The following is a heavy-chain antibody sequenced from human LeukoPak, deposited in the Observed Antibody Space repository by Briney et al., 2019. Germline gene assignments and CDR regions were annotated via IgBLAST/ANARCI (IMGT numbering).Heavy chain of an antibody. D-gene: IGHD6-13*01. CDR1: GFTFSSYW. J-gene: IGHJ4*02. V-gene: IGHV3-74*01. Sequence: PGRSLRLSCAASGFTFSSYWMHWVRHAPGKGLVWVSRINRDGSNTDYADSVRARFTISRDNAKNTLYLQLNSLRAEDTAVYYCARDIETAAIDYWGRGTLVTVSS. CDR3: ARDIETAAIDY. CDR2: INRDGSNT.